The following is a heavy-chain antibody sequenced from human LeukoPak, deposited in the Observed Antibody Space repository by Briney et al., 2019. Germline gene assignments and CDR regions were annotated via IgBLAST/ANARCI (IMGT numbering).Heavy chain of an antibody. J-gene: IGHJ4*02. CDR1: GGSFSGYY. CDR3: ARGRLYYYGSGSSLDY. D-gene: IGHD3-10*01. CDR2: INHSGST. V-gene: IGHV4-34*01. Sequence: SSETLSLTCAVYGGSFSGYYWSWIRQPPGKGLEWIGEINHSGSTNYNPSLKSRVTISVDTSKNQFSLKLSSVTAADTAVYYCARGRLYYYGSGSSLDYWGQGTLVTVSS.